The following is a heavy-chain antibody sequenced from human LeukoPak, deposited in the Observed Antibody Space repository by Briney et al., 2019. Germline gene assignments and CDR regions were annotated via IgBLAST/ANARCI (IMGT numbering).Heavy chain of an antibody. CDR1: GFTFSSYE. J-gene: IGHJ5*02. Sequence: AGGSLRLSCAASGFTFSSYEMNWVRQAPGKGLEWVSYISSSGSTKFYADSVRGRFTISRDNSKNTLYLQMNSLRAEDTAVYYCAKDRSLGHASSGWFDPWGQGTLVTVSS. CDR2: ISSSGSTK. CDR3: AKDRSLGHASSGWFDP. V-gene: IGHV3-48*03. D-gene: IGHD7-27*01.